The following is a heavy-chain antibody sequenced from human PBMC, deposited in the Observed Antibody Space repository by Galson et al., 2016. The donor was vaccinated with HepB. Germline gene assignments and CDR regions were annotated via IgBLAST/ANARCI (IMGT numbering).Heavy chain of an antibody. CDR1: GLSLSGVW. J-gene: IGHJ4*02. Sequence: SLRLSCAASGLSLSGVWLSWVRQAPGKGLEWVGRITSQPSGTTDYSASVKGRFTISRDDSKNTLYLHMDSLRTEDSAVYYCTALWYYQECSGHWGRGTLVTVSS. CDR2: ITSQPSGTT. CDR3: TALWYYQECSGH. V-gene: IGHV3-15*01. D-gene: IGHD3-22*01.